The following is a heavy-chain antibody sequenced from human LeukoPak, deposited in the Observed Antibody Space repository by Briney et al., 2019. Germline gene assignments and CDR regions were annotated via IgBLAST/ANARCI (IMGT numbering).Heavy chain of an antibody. CDR2: INSGSNSI. CDR1: IFSFSSYS. J-gene: IGHJ6*04. V-gene: IGHV3-48*04. Sequence: GGSLRLSCAASIFSFSSYSMNWVRQAPGKGLEWVSYINSGSNSIHYADSVKGRFTISRDNAKNSLYLQMNSLRAEDTAVYYCAELGITMIGGVWGKGTTVTISS. CDR3: AELGITMIGGV. D-gene: IGHD3-10*02.